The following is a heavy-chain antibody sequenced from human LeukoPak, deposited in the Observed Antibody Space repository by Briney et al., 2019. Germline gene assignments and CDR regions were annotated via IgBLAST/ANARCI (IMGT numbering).Heavy chain of an antibody. CDR3: AKARWDYGASHFDY. CDR1: GFTVSSNY. CDR2: IYSGGST. J-gene: IGHJ4*02. V-gene: IGHV3-53*05. D-gene: IGHD4-17*01. Sequence: GGSLRLSCAASGFTVSSNYMSWVRQAPGKGLEWVSVIYSGGSTYYADSVKGRFTISRDNSKNTLYLQMNSLRAEDTAVYYCAKARWDYGASHFDYWGQGTLVTVSS.